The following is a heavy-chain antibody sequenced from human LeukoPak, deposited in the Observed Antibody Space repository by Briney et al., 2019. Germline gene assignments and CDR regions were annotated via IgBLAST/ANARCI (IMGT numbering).Heavy chain of an antibody. J-gene: IGHJ6*03. CDR3: ARVPGMGVMGYYYYYYMDV. Sequence: PSETLSLTCTVSGGSISSSSHYWGWIRQPPGKGLEWIGSIYYSGSTYYNPSLKSRVTISVDTSKNQFSLKLSSVTAADTAVYYCARVPGMGVMGYYYYYYMDVWGKGTTVTVSS. CDR1: GGSISSSSHY. V-gene: IGHV4-39*01. D-gene: IGHD3-16*01. CDR2: IYYSGST.